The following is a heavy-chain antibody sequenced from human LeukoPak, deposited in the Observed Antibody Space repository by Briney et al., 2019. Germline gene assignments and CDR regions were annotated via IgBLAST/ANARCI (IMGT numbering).Heavy chain of an antibody. J-gene: IGHJ3*02. CDR1: GFTFSDYY. CDR2: ISSSGSTI. V-gene: IGHV3-11*04. CDR3: ASIQSSGFVGAFDI. D-gene: IGHD6-19*01. Sequence: GGPLRLSCAASGFTFSDYYMSWIRQAPGKGLEWVSYISSSGSTIYYADSVKGRFTISRDNAKNSLYLQMNSLRAEDTAVYYCASIQSSGFVGAFDIWGQGTMVTVSS.